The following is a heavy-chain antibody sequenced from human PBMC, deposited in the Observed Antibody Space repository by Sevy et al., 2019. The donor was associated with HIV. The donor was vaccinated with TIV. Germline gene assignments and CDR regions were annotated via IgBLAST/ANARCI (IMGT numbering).Heavy chain of an antibody. Sequence: AAVKVSCKASGGTFSSYAISWVRQAPGQGLEWMGGIIPIFGTANYAQKFQGRVTITADESTSTAYMELSSLRSVDSAVYYCGASDYRDTFGAAFDIWGQGTSVTVSS. D-gene: IGHD4-17*01. J-gene: IGHJ3*02. CDR2: IIPIFGTA. CDR3: GASDYRDTFGAAFDI. V-gene: IGHV1-69*13. CDR1: GGTFSSYA.